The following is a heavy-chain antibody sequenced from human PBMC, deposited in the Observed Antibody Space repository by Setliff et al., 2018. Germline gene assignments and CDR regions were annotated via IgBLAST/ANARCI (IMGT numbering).Heavy chain of an antibody. CDR1: GYIFTGYY. Sequence: SVKVSCKASGYIFTGYYMHWVRQAPGQGLEWMGGIIPIFGTANYAQKFQGRVTITADKSTSTAYMELSRLTSEDTAVYYCALEYSNSSPTVYYYMDVWGKGTTVTVSS. CDR3: ALEYSNSSPTVYYYMDV. D-gene: IGHD6-6*01. V-gene: IGHV1-69*06. CDR2: IIPIFGTA. J-gene: IGHJ6*03.